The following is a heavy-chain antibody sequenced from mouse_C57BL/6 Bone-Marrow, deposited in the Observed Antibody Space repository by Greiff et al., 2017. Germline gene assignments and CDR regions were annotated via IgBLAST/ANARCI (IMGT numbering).Heavy chain of an antibody. D-gene: IGHD4-1*01. CDR2: ISSGGSYT. J-gene: IGHJ2*01. V-gene: IGHV5-6*01. CDR3: ARQYWDVGDY. Sequence: EVNVVESGGDLVKPGGSLKLSCAASGFTFSSYGMSWVRQTPDKRLEWVATISSGGSYTYYPDSVKGRFTISRDNAKNTLYLQMSSLKSEDTAVYYCARQYWDVGDYWGQGTTLTVAS. CDR1: GFTFSSYG.